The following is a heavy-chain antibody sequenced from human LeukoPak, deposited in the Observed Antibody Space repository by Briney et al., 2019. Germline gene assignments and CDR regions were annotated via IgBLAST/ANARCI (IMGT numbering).Heavy chain of an antibody. D-gene: IGHD3-9*01. V-gene: IGHV1-2*02. J-gene: IGHJ4*02. CDR3: ARAGCLGYDILTGYYFELDY. CDR1: GYTFTVYY. Sequence: ASMTLSFTASGYTFTVYYIHWIRQVHGQGKEWMGWINPNSGGTNYSKKFQGRVTMTRDTSISTAYMELSRLRSDDTAVYYCARAGCLGYDILTGYYFELDYWGQGTLVTVSS. CDR2: INPNSGGT.